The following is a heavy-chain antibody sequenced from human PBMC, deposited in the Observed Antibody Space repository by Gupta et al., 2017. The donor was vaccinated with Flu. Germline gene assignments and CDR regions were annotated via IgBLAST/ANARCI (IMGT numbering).Heavy chain of an antibody. CDR2: IWSNGNNK. CDR3: ARERGPFDAFDI. J-gene: IGHJ3*02. V-gene: IGHV3-33*01. D-gene: IGHD3-10*01. Sequence: VRQAPGKGLEWVAVIWSNGNNKYYADSVKGRFTFSRDNSKNMLYLQMDSLRAEDTALYYCARERGPFDAFDIWGQGAMVTVSS.